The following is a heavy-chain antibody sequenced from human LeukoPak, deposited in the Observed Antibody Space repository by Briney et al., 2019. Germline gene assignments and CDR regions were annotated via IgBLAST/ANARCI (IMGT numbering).Heavy chain of an antibody. Sequence: GGSLRLSCAASGFTFSNAWMSWVRQAPGKGLEWVGRIKSKTDGGTTDYAAPVKGRFTISRDDSKNMLYLQMNSLKTEDTAVYYCATFLLVGTTPLDYWGQGALVTVSS. CDR2: IKSKTDGGTT. CDR3: ATFLLVGTTPLDY. CDR1: GFTFSNAW. J-gene: IGHJ4*02. D-gene: IGHD1-26*01. V-gene: IGHV3-15*05.